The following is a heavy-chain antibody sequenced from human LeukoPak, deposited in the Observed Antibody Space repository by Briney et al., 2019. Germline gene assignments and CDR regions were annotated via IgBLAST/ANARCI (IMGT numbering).Heavy chain of an antibody. CDR3: ARGNLRITMIVVVILRRLDWFDP. J-gene: IGHJ5*02. V-gene: IGHV1-8*01. CDR1: GYTFTSYD. CDR2: MNPNSGNT. D-gene: IGHD3-22*01. Sequence: ASVKVSCKASGYTFTSYDINWVRQATGQGLEWMGWMNPNSGNTGYAQKFQGRVTMTRNTSISTAYMELSSLRPEDTAVYYCARGNLRITMIVVVILRRLDWFDPWGQGTLVTVSS.